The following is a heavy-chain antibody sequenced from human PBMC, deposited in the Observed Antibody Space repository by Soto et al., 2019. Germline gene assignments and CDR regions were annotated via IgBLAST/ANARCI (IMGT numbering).Heavy chain of an antibody. V-gene: IGHV4-39*01. D-gene: IGHD6-13*01. CDR2: IYYSGST. Sequence: SETLSLTCTVSGGSISSSSYYWGWIRQPPGKGLEWIGSIYYSGSTYYNPSLKSRVTISVDTSKNQFSLKLSSVTAADTAVYYCATRSNLLLYIAAAFYFDYWGQGTLVTVSS. J-gene: IGHJ4*02. CDR3: ATRSNLLLYIAAAFYFDY. CDR1: GGSISSSSYY.